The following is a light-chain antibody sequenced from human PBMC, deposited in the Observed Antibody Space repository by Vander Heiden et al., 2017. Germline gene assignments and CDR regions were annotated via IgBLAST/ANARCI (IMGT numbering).Light chain of an antibody. Sequence: DIQMTHSPSSLSASVGDRVTITCQASQDISNYLNWYQQKAGKAPKVLIYDASNLKTGVPSRFSGSGSGTDFTFTISSLQPEDIATYYCQHYDNLPLTFGGGTKVEIK. CDR2: DAS. J-gene: IGKJ4*01. V-gene: IGKV1-33*01. CDR3: QHYDNLPLT. CDR1: QDISNY.